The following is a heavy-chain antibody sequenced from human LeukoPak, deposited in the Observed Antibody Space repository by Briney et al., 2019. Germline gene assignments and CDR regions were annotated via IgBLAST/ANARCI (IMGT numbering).Heavy chain of an antibody. CDR3: ARGATLYYDFWSGYKNYYMDV. Sequence: SETLSLTCAVYGGSFSGYYWSWIRQPPGKGLEWIGEINHSGSTNYNPSLESRVTISVDTSKNQFSLKLSSVTAADTAVYYCARGATLYYDFWSGYKNYYMDVWGKGTTVTVSS. J-gene: IGHJ6*03. D-gene: IGHD3-3*01. CDR1: GGSFSGYY. CDR2: INHSGST. V-gene: IGHV4-34*01.